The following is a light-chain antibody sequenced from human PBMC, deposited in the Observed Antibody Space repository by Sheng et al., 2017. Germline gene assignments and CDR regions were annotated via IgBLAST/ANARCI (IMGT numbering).Light chain of an antibody. Sequence: EIVLTQSPATLSVSPGERATLSCRASQSVDSKLAWYQQKPGQAPRLLIYGASTRPTGIPARFSGSGSGTDFTLTITSLQSEDFAIYYCQHYHGWPYSFGQGTKLEIK. CDR3: QHYHGWPYS. V-gene: IGKV3-15*01. CDR2: GAS. J-gene: IGKJ2*03. CDR1: QSVDSK.